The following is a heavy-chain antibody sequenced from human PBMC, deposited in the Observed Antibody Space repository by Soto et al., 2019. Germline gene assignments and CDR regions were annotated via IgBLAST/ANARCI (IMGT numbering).Heavy chain of an antibody. Sequence: SETLSLTCAVYGGSFSGYYWSWIRQPPGKGLEWIGEINHSGSTNYNPSLKSRVTISVDTYKNQFSLKLSSVTAADTAVYYCARGPLDCSGGSCDSGTRGAFDIWGQGTMVTVSS. CDR1: GGSFSGYY. J-gene: IGHJ3*02. CDR3: ARGPLDCSGGSCDSGTRGAFDI. V-gene: IGHV4-34*01. CDR2: INHSGST. D-gene: IGHD2-15*01.